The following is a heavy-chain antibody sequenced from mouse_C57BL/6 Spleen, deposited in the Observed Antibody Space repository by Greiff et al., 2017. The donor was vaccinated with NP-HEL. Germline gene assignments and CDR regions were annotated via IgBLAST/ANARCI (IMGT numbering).Heavy chain of an antibody. J-gene: IGHJ2*01. V-gene: IGHV1-80*01. CDR2: IYPGDGDT. D-gene: IGHD1-1*01. Sequence: QVQLKESGAELVKPGASVKISCKASGYAFSSYWMNWVKQRPGKGLEWIGQIYPGDGDTNYNGKFKGKATLTADKSSSTAYMQLSSLTSEDSAVYFCARRIYTTVVAHFDYWGQGTTLTVSS. CDR3: ARRIYTTVVAHFDY. CDR1: GYAFSSYW.